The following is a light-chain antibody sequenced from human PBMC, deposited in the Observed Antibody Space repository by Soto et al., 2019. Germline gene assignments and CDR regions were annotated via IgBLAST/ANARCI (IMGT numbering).Light chain of an antibody. CDR3: LQDCTSPWT. V-gene: IGKV1-6*01. Sequence: AIPMTQSPSSLSASVGDRVTITCRASQGIRNDLDWYQQKPGKAPNLLIYAASTLHTGVPSRSSGGGSGTDFTLTISGPQPEDFATYYCLQDCTSPWTFGQGTEVE. CDR1: QGIRND. CDR2: AAS. J-gene: IGKJ1*01.